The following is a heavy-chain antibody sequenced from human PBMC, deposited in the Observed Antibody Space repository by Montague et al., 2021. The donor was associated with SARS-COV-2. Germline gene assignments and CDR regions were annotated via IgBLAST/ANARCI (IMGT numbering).Heavy chain of an antibody. V-gene: IGHV4-4*02. J-gene: IGHJ4*02. D-gene: IGHD3-22*01. Sequence: SETRSLTCAVSGGSISSSHWFTWVRQPPGKGLEWIGDIYDSETINYNPSLKRRVTISVDRTKNQFSLKLSSVTTAGTAVYYCARGPDSSGYYNDFDDWGQGTLVTVSS. CDR2: IYDSETI. CDR1: GGSISSSHW. CDR3: ARGPDSSGYYNDFDD.